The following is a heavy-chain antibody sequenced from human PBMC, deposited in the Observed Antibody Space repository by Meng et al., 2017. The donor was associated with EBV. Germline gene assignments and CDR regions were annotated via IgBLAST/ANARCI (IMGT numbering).Heavy chain of an antibody. J-gene: IGHJ4*02. V-gene: IGHV1-2*06. CDR3: ARVGIAVAGTGDY. CDR1: GYTFTGYY. CDR2: INPNSGGT. Sequence: GQQVQAGAEVKKPGASVKVSCKASGYTFTGYYMHWVRQAPGQGLEWMGRINPNSGGTNYAQKFQGRVTMTRDTSISTAYMELSRLRSDDTAVYYCARVGIAVAGTGDYWGQGTLVTVSS. D-gene: IGHD6-19*01.